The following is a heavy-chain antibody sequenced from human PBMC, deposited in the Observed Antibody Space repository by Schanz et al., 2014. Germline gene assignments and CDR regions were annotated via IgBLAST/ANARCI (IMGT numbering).Heavy chain of an antibody. D-gene: IGHD3-10*01. CDR3: ARGGSNREFYTVMDV. CDR2: IGILGDT. CDR1: GVDLSGNA. Sequence: VQLVESGGALVQPGGSLRLSCAGSGVDLSGNALHWVRQAPGKGLEWVSSIGILGDTYYGDSVKGRFTISRDSLHMNDVLGADTAVYYCARGGSNREFYTVMDVWGRGTTVTVS. J-gene: IGHJ6*02. V-gene: IGHV3-13*01.